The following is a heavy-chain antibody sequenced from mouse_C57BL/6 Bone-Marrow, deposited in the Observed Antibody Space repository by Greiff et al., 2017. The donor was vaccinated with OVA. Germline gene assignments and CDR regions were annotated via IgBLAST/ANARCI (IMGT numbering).Heavy chain of an antibody. CDR2: IHPNSGST. CDR1: GYTFTSYW. CDR3: ASYYDYPAWFAY. Sequence: QVQLQQPGAELVKPGASVKLSCKASGYTFTSYWMHWVKQRPGQGLEWIGMIHPNSGSTNYNEKFKSKATLTVDKSSSTAYMQLSSLTSEDSAVYYWASYYDYPAWFAYWGQGTLVTVSA. V-gene: IGHV1-64*01. D-gene: IGHD2-4*01. J-gene: IGHJ3*01.